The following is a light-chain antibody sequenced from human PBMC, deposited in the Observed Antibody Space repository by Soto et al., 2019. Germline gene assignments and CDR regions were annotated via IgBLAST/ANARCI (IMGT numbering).Light chain of an antibody. V-gene: IGKV3-11*01. Sequence: PGERATLSCRASQSVTNYLAWYQQKPGQAPRLLIYDASTRATGVPARFSGSGSGTDFTLTISSLEPEDFAVYYCQQRSDWPPITFGQGTRLEIK. CDR3: QQRSDWPPIT. CDR1: QSVTNY. CDR2: DAS. J-gene: IGKJ5*01.